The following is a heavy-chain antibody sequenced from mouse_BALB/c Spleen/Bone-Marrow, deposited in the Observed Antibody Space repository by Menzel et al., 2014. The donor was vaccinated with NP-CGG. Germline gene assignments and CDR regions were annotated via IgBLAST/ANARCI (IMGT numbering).Heavy chain of an antibody. J-gene: IGHJ3*01. Sequence: EVQLQQSGTVLARPGASVKMSCEAPGYTFTSYWMHWVKQRPGQGLEWIGAIYPGNSDTSYNQKFKGKAKLTAVTSTSTAYMELSSLTNEDSAVDYCTRGGGSSYVEFAYWGQGTLVTVSA. CDR3: TRGGGSSYVEFAY. CDR2: IYPGNSDT. CDR1: GYTFTSYW. D-gene: IGHD1-1*01. V-gene: IGHV1-5*01.